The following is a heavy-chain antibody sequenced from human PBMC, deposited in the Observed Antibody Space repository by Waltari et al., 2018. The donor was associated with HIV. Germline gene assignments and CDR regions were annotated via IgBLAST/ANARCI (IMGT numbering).Heavy chain of an antibody. CDR3: ARDDQRWPRGSFDY. Sequence: MHWVRQSPGKGLEWVAVIWYDGTNSNYADSVKGRFTISRDKFNNTLYLEMKSLRPEDTAVYYCARDDQRWPRGSFDYWGQGALVTVSS. D-gene: IGHD3-16*01. CDR2: IWYDGTNS. V-gene: IGHV3-33*01. J-gene: IGHJ4*02.